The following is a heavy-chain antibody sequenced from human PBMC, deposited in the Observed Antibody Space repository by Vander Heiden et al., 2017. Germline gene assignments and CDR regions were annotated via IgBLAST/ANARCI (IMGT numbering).Heavy chain of an antibody. Sequence: QVHLVQSGAEVKKPGASVKVSCKGSGYTRTELSIHWVRQAPGKGLGWLERLDPVEGETIYHKKFQGRVTITKKQSIDTAYSQRVGLDFDDTAVYYFGTGSGRKMTLGTYSYLGLNVWAKGPRSPSH. CDR2: LDPVEGET. D-gene: IGHD3-10*01. CDR3: GTGSGRKMTLGTYSYLGLNV. CDR1: GYTRTELS. V-gene: IGHV1-24*01. J-gene: IGHJ6*02.